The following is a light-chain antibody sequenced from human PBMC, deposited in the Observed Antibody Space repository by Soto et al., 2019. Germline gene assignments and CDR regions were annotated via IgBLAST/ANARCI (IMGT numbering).Light chain of an antibody. Sequence: EIVLTQSPGTLSLSPGERATLSCRASQSVTSSYLAWYQQKSGQAPRLLIYGASRRATDIPDRFSGSGSGTDFTLTISRLEPEDFAVYYCQLYGSSSYTLGQGTKLEIK. CDR1: QSVTSSY. V-gene: IGKV3-20*01. J-gene: IGKJ2*01. CDR2: GAS. CDR3: QLYGSSSYT.